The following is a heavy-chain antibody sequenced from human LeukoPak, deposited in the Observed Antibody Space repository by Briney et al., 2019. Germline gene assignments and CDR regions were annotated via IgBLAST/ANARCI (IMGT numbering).Heavy chain of an antibody. CDR3: ASTSDYDYSNYESPFDY. D-gene: IGHD4-11*01. CDR1: GGTFSSYA. CDR2: IIPIFGTA. Sequence: GASVKVSCKASGGTFSSYAISWVRQAPGQGLEWMGGIIPIFGTANYAQKFQGRVTITADESTSTAYMELSSLRSEDTAVYYCASTSDYDYSNYESPFDYWGQGTLVTVSS. V-gene: IGHV1-69*13. J-gene: IGHJ4*02.